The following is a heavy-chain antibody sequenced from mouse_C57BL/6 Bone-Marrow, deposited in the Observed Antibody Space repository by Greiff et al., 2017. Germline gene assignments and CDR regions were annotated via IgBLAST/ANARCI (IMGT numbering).Heavy chain of an antibody. Sequence: EVQLVESGGGLVKPGGSLKLSCAASGFTFSSYAMSWVRQTPEKRLEWVATISDGGSYTYYPDNVKGRFTISRDNAKNNLYLQMSHLKSEDTAMYYCARVGDGLYYLDYWGQGTTLTVSS. J-gene: IGHJ2*01. D-gene: IGHD2-3*01. CDR2: ISDGGSYT. CDR1: GFTFSSYA. CDR3: ARVGDGLYYLDY. V-gene: IGHV5-4*01.